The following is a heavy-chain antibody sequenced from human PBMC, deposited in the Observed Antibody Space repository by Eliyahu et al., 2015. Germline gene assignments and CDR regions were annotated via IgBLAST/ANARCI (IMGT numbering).Heavy chain of an antibody. D-gene: IGHD1-1*01. CDR2: IYYSGST. Sequence: QVQLQESGPGLVKPSETLSLTCTVXGGSISSYYWSWIRQPPGKGLEWIGYIYYSGSTNYNPSLKSRVTISVDTSKNQFSLKLSSVTAADTAVYYCARVPERRAHFDYWGQGTLVTVSS. J-gene: IGHJ4*02. CDR3: ARVPERRAHFDY. V-gene: IGHV4-59*01. CDR1: GGSISSYY.